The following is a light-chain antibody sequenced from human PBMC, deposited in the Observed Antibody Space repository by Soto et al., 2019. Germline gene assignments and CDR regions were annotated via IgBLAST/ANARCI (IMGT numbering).Light chain of an antibody. CDR3: QQRTNWLT. V-gene: IGKV3-11*01. Sequence: EIVLTQSPATLSLSPGERDTLSCRASQNVSTYLAWYQQKPGQAPRLLIYDASDRAPGIPARFSGSGSGTDFTLTISSPEPEDSAVYYCQQRTNWLTFGPGTKVDIK. CDR1: QNVSTY. J-gene: IGKJ3*01. CDR2: DAS.